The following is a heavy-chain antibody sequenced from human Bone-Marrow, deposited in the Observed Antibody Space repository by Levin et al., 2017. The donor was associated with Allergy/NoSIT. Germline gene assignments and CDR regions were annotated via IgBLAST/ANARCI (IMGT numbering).Heavy chain of an antibody. CDR2: INQDGSQK. CDR3: VNEPQYTGIVY. CDR1: RFSFSAYW. V-gene: IGHV3-7*01. Sequence: AGGSLRLSCAASRFSFSAYWMSWVRQSAGKGLEWVANINQDGSQKDYVDSVRGRFTISRDNAKSSLYLQMNSLRAEDTAVYYCVNEPQYTGIVYWGQGALVTVSS. D-gene: IGHD1-14*01. J-gene: IGHJ4*02.